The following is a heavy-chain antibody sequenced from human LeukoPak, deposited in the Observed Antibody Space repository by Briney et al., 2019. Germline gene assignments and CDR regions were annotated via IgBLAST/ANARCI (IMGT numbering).Heavy chain of an antibody. CDR1: GGSISSYY. J-gene: IGHJ3*02. V-gene: IGHV4-59*01. Sequence: SETLSLTCAVSGGSISSYYWSWIRQPPGKGLEWIGYIYYSGSTNYNPSLKSRVTISVDTSKHQFSLKLSSVTAADTAVYYCARARNYYDSSAFYYEGDDLDIWGQGTMVTVSS. CDR3: ARARNYYDSSAFYYEGDDLDI. CDR2: IYYSGST. D-gene: IGHD3-22*01.